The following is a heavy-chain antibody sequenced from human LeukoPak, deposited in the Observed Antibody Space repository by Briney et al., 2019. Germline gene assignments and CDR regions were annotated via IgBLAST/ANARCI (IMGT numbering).Heavy chain of an antibody. D-gene: IGHD3-16*02. Sequence: GGSLRLSCAASGFTFSSYAMSWVRQAPGKGLEWVSAISGSGGSTYYADSVKGWFTISRDNSKNTLYLQMNSLRAEDTAVYYCAKVGGSYRYTPFDYWGQGTLVTVSS. CDR2: ISGSGGST. CDR3: AKVGGSYRYTPFDY. CDR1: GFTFSSYA. J-gene: IGHJ4*02. V-gene: IGHV3-23*01.